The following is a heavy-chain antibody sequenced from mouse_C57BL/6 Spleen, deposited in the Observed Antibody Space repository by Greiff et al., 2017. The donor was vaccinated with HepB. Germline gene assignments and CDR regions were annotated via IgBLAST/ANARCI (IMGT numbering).Heavy chain of an antibody. D-gene: IGHD2-1*01. CDR1: GFTFSSYT. CDR3: ARHGGNYVGYAMDY. V-gene: IGHV5-9*01. Sequence: EVHLVETGGGLVKPGGSLKLSCAASGFTFSSYTMSWVRQTPEKRLEWVATISGGGGNTYYPDSVKGRFTISRDNAKNTLYLQMSSLRSEDTALYYCARHGGNYVGYAMDYWGQGTSVTVSS. CDR2: ISGGGGNT. J-gene: IGHJ4*01.